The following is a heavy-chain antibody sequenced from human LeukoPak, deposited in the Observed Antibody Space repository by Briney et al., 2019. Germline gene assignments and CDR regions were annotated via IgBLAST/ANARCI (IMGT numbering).Heavy chain of an antibody. Sequence: GGSLRLSCAASGFTFSSYAMHWVRQAPGKGLEWVAVISYDGSNKYYADSVKGRFTISRDNSKNTLYLQMNSLRAEDTAVYYCAREDSSSSPLDYWGQGTLVTVSS. D-gene: IGHD6-6*01. CDR1: GFTFSSYA. V-gene: IGHV3-30-3*01. CDR3: AREDSSSSPLDY. CDR2: ISYDGSNK. J-gene: IGHJ4*02.